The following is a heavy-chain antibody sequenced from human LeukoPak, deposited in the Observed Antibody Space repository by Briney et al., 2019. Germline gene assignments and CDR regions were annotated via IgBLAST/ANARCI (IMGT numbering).Heavy chain of an antibody. CDR1: GYTFTSYG. V-gene: IGHV1-46*01. D-gene: IGHD2-15*01. CDR3: ARGFSGGISYLVDC. J-gene: IGHJ4*02. Sequence: GVSVKVSCKASGYTFTSYGISWVRQAPGQGLEWMAIINPNGGSTTYAQRFQGRVTMTRDTSTSTVYMELSSLRSEDTAVYYCARGFSGGISYLVDCWGQGTLVSVSS. CDR2: INPNGGST.